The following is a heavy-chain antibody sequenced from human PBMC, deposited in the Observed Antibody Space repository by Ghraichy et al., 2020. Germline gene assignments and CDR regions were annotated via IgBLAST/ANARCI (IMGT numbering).Heavy chain of an antibody. D-gene: IGHD3-3*01. J-gene: IGHJ5*02. CDR2: INHSGST. CDR3: ARGGTTIFGVVINRNWFDP. Sequence: SETLSLTCAVYGGSFSGYYWSWIRQPPGKGLEWIGEINHSGSTNYNPSLKSRVTISVDTSKNQFSLKLSSVTAADTAVYYCARGGTTIFGVVINRNWFDPWVQGTMVTVSS. CDR1: GGSFSGYY. V-gene: IGHV4-34*01.